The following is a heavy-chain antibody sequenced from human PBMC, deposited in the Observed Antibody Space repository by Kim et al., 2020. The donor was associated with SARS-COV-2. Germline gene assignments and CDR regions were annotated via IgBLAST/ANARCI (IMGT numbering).Heavy chain of an antibody. D-gene: IGHD6-13*01. CDR3: ARRRYSSSWTYAFDI. J-gene: IGHJ3*02. V-gene: IGHV4-39*01. Sequence: SETLSLTCTVSGGSLSSSSYYWGWIRQPPGKGLEWIGSVYYSGSTYSNPSLKSRLTISVDTSNNQFSLKLCSVTAADTAVYYCARRRYSSSWTYAFDIWGQGTMVTVSS. CDR1: GGSLSSSSYY. CDR2: VYYSGST.